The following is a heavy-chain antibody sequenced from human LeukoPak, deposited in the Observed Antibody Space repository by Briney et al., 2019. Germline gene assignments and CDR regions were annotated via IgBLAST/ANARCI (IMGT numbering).Heavy chain of an antibody. CDR3: ATSRWQLPFDY. CDR1: GGSISDYY. D-gene: IGHD2-15*01. V-gene: IGHV4-59*03. CDR2: IYYSGST. J-gene: IGHJ4*02. Sequence: SETLSLTCTVSGGSISDYYWNWIRQPPGKGLEWIGLIYYSGSTNYNPSLKSRVTISIDTSKSQFSLKLSSVTAADTAVYYCATSRWQLPFDYWGQGTLVTASS.